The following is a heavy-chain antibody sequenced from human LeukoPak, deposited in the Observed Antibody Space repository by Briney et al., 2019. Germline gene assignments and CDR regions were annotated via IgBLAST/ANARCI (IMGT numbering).Heavy chain of an antibody. J-gene: IGHJ5*02. CDR2: IIPLFGSS. CDR3: ARPAYYDTSYYYDH. CDR1: GGSFRNSA. V-gene: IGHV1-69*05. D-gene: IGHD3-22*01. Sequence: SVKVSCKASGGSFRNSATSWIRQAPGQGLEWVGGIIPLFGSSKYSQKFQGRVTISTDESTGTTYMELTSLTSEDTAVYYCARPAYYDTSYYYDHWGQGALITVSS.